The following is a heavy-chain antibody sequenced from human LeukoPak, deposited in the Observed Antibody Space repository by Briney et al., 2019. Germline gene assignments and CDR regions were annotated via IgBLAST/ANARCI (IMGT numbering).Heavy chain of an antibody. V-gene: IGHV3-11*01. J-gene: IGHJ4*02. D-gene: IGHD6-13*01. Sequence: GGSLRLSCAASGFTFSDYYMSWIRQAPGKGLEWVSYISSSGTTKYYAESVKGRFTISRDNAKNSLYLQMNSLRAEDTAVYYCASGDFLYSSSLRSRALWGQGTLVTVSS. CDR2: ISSSGTTK. CDR3: ASGDFLYSSSLRSRAL. CDR1: GFTFSDYY.